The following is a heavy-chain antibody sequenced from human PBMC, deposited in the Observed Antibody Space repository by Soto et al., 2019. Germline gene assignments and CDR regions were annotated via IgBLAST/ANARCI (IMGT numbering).Heavy chain of an antibody. Sequence: QVQLVESGGGVVQPGRSLRLSCAASGFTFSSYAMHWLRQAPGKGLEWVAVIWYDGSNKYYIDSVKGRFTISRDNSKNTLYLQMTSLRAEDTALYYCARDAHSSGIGCDYWGQGTLVTVSS. CDR3: ARDAHSSGIGCDY. D-gene: IGHD3-22*01. CDR2: IWYDGSNK. CDR1: GFTFSSYA. V-gene: IGHV3-33*01. J-gene: IGHJ4*02.